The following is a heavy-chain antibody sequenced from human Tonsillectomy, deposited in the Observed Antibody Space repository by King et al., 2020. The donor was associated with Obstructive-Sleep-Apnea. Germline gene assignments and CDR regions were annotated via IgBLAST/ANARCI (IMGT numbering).Heavy chain of an antibody. Sequence: LQLQESGPGLVKPSETLSLTCTVSGGSISSSDYYWGWIRQPPGKGLEWIGSIYYSGSTSYNPSLKSRVTISLDTSKNHFSLRLSSVTAADTAVYYCVREDYGDFECAYWGQGTLVTVSS. CDR1: GGSISSSDYY. D-gene: IGHD4-17*01. CDR3: VREDYGDFECAY. J-gene: IGHJ4*02. CDR2: IYYSGST. V-gene: IGHV4-39*07.